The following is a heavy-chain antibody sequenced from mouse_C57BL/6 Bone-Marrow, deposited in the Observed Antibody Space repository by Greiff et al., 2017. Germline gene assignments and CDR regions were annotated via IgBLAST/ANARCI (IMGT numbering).Heavy chain of an antibody. Sequence: QVQLQQPGAELVKPGASVKLSCKASGYTFTSYWMHWVKQRPGQGLEWIGMIHPNSGSTNYNEKFKSKATLTVDKSSSTAYMQLSSLATEDSAVYYCAGGYDYYLNGFAYWGQGTLVTVSA. CDR3: AGGYDYYLNGFAY. CDR1: GYTFTSYW. D-gene: IGHD2-4*01. V-gene: IGHV1-64*01. J-gene: IGHJ3*01. CDR2: IHPNSGST.